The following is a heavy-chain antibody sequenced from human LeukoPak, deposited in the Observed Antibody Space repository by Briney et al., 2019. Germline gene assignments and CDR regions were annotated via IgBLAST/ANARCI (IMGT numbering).Heavy chain of an antibody. D-gene: IGHD2-2*01. J-gene: IGHJ5*02. Sequence: PGGSLRLSCEASGFTFSDPYMSWIRQAPGKVLECLSYISGSGTDINYADSVRGRFTISRDNAKNLLYLQMNDLRVEGTAVYYCARGGSSRALPHVWTSSSWGQGTLVTVSS. V-gene: IGHV3-11*01. CDR1: GFTFSDPY. CDR3: ARGGSSRALPHVWTSSS. CDR2: ISGSGTDI.